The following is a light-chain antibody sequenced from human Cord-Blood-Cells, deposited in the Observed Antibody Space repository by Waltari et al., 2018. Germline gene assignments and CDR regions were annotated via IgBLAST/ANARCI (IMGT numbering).Light chain of an antibody. J-gene: IGLJ1*01. V-gene: IGLV10-54*01. Sequence: QAGLTQPHSVSKGLRQTATLTCTGNSNNVGNQGAAWLQQHQGHPPKLLSYRNNNRPSGISERLSASRSGNTASLTITGLQPEDEADYYCSAWDSSLSAYVFGTGTKVTVL. CDR1: SNNVGNQG. CDR2: RNN. CDR3: SAWDSSLSAYV.